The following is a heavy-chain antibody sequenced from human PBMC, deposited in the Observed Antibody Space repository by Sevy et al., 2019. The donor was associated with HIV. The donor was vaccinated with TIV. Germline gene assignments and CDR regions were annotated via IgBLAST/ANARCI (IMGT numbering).Heavy chain of an antibody. CDR2: MIPVFGST. V-gene: IGHV1-69*13. J-gene: IGHJ4*02. CDR3: ARGYFSGTDLY. D-gene: IGHD3-10*01. Sequence: ASVKVSCRASGGTFGNHAISWVRQAPGQGLEWMGRMIPVFGSTKYPPKFQGRLTITADESTTTAYMELNSLRSDDTAIYYCARGYFSGTDLYWGQGTLVTVSS. CDR1: GGTFGNHA.